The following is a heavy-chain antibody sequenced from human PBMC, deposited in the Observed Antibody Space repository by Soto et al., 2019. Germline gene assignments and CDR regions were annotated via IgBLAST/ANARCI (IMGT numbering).Heavy chain of an antibody. CDR2: IYYSGST. CDR1: GGSISSYK. V-gene: IGHV4-59*01. D-gene: IGHD2-8*01. J-gene: IGHJ3*01. Sequence: XESLSLTCTVSGGSISSYKWSWIRQPPGKGLEWIGYIYYSGSTNYNPSLKSRVTISVDTSKNQFSLKLSSVTAADTAVYYCARGGRVYAILHAFDFWGQGTMVTVSS. CDR3: ARGGRVYAILHAFDF.